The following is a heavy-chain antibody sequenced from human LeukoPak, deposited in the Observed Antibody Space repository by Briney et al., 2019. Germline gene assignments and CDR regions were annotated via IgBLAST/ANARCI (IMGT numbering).Heavy chain of an antibody. D-gene: IGHD5-12*01. CDR1: GFTFSNYW. V-gene: IGHV3-74*01. Sequence: GGSLRLSCAASGFTFSNYWMHWVRQAPGKGLVWVSRINSDGSSTSYADSVKGRLTISRDNAQNTLYLQMNSLRVEDTAVYYCARGDGYAQRDWGQGTLVTVPS. J-gene: IGHJ4*02. CDR3: ARGDGYAQRD. CDR2: INSDGSST.